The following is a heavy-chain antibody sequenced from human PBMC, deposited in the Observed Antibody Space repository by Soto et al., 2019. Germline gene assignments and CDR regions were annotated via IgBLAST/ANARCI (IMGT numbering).Heavy chain of an antibody. CDR1: GFTFSSLW. CDR3: ARDSRNYYYYMDV. J-gene: IGHJ6*03. V-gene: IGHV3-7*01. CDR2: INQDGSEK. Sequence: GGSLRLSCAASGFTFSSLWMSWVRQAPGKGLEWVANINQDGSEKDYVDSVKGRFTTSRDNAKNSLHLQMNSLRAEDTAVYYCARDSRNYYYYMDVWGKGTTVTVSS.